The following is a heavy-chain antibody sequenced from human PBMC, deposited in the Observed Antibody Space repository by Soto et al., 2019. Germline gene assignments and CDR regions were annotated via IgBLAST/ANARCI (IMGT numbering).Heavy chain of an antibody. CDR2: MNPNSGNT. J-gene: IGHJ4*02. V-gene: IGHV1-8*01. CDR1: GYPFPSYD. Sequence: QVQLVQSGAEVKKPGASVKVSCEASGYPFPSYDINWVGQATGQGLEWMGWMNPNSGNTGYAQRFQGRVTMTRNTSISTAYMELSSLRSEDTAVYYCARSTNDYGDRHWGQGTLVTVSS. CDR3: ARSTNDYGDRH. D-gene: IGHD4-17*01.